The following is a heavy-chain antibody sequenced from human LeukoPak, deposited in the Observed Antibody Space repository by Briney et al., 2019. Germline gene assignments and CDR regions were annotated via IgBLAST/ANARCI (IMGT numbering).Heavy chain of an antibody. CDR2: IKEDGSET. J-gene: IGHJ4*02. D-gene: IGHD3-22*01. CDR1: GFTFSSYW. V-gene: IGHV3-7*01. Sequence: PGGSLRLSCAASGFTFSSYWMSWVRQAPGKGLEWVANIKEDGSETYYVDSVRGRFTISRDNAKNSLYLQMNSLRAEDTAVYYCARAMIVVAMYYFDYWGQGTLVTVSS. CDR3: ARAMIVVAMYYFDY.